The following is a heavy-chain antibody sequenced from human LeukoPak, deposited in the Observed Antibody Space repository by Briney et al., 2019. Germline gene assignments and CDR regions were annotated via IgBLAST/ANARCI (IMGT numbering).Heavy chain of an antibody. Sequence: SETLSLTCTVSVGSVSSSGYYWSWMRQSPGKGLEWIGYIYYSGSTIYNPSLKSRVTISLDTSKNQFSLKLSSVTAADTAVYYCATPRGYTSGWSGIFDYWGQGTLVTVSS. CDR3: ATPRGYTSGWSGIFDY. J-gene: IGHJ4*02. D-gene: IGHD6-19*01. V-gene: IGHV4-61*08. CDR2: IYYSGST. CDR1: VGSVSSSGYY.